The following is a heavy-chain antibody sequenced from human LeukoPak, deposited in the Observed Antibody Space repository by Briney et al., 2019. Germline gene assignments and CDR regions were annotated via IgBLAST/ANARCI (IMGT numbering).Heavy chain of an antibody. CDR1: GLTISDSW. J-gene: IGHJ4*02. CDR2: LASDESNK. V-gene: IGHV3-74*01. D-gene: IGHD3-16*01. Sequence: PGGSLRLSCAASGLTISDSWIHWVRQAPGKGLMWVSRLASDESNKIYADSVKGRFTISRDNAKNTLYLQMNSLRVEDTVIYYCARDAGWGRLDSWGQGALVTVSS. CDR3: ARDAGWGRLDS.